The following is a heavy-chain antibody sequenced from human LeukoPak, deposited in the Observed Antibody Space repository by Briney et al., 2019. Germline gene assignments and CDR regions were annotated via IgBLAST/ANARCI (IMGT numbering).Heavy chain of an antibody. CDR3: AGSGYCSSTACYDSGYYCYYMDV. D-gene: IGHD2-2*01. CDR2: INWNGETT. J-gene: IGHJ6*03. Sequence: GGSLRLSCVASGFTFDDYGMSWVRQAPGKGLEWVSGINWNGETTSYSDSVKGRFTISRDNAKNSLHLQLNNLRAEDTALYFCAGSGYCSSTACYDSGYYCYYMDVWGKGTTVTVSS. CDR1: GFTFDDYG. V-gene: IGHV3-20*04.